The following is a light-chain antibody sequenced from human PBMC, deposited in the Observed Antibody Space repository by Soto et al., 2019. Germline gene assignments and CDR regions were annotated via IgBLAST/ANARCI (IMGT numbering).Light chain of an antibody. CDR1: QSVNSN. Sequence: EIVMTQSPATLSVSPGETATLSCWASQSVNSNLAWYQQKPGQAPRLLIYGASTRATGIPARFSGSGSGTEFTLTISSLQAEDSAVYHCQQYYNWPPYTFGQGTRLEIK. J-gene: IGKJ2*01. V-gene: IGKV3-15*01. CDR3: QQYYNWPPYT. CDR2: GAS.